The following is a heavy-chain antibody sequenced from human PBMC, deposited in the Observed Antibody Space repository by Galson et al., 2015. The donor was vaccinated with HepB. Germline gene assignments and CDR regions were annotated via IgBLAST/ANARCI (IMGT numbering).Heavy chain of an antibody. CDR1: GFTFSRSW. CDR3: ARTQDPYSAFDP. D-gene: IGHD1-26*01. CDR2: INNDGSVT. Sequence: SLRLSCAASGFTFSRSWMYWVRQVPGKGLVWVSRINNDGSVTNYADSVKGRFTISRDNAKNTLYLQMDSLRADDTAVYYCARTQDPYSAFDPWGQGTLVTVSS. J-gene: IGHJ5*02. V-gene: IGHV3-74*01.